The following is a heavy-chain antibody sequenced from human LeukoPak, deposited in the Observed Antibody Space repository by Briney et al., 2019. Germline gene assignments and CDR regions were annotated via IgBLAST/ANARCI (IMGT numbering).Heavy chain of an antibody. J-gene: IGHJ3*02. D-gene: IGHD3-10*01. V-gene: IGHV4-30-2*01. CDR2: IYHSGST. CDR1: GGSISSGGYS. CDR3: ARGQITMVRGVIITHDAFAI. Sequence: PSQTLSLTCAVSGGSISSGGYSWSWIRQPPGKGLEWIGYIYHSGSTYYNPSLKSRVTISVDRSKNQFSLKLSSVTAADTAVYYCARGQITMVRGVIITHDAFAIWGQGTMVTVSS.